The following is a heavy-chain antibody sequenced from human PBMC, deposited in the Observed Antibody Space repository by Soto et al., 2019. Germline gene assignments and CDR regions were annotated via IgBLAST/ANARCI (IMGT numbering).Heavy chain of an antibody. CDR1: GYTFTGYY. D-gene: IGHD3-10*01. CDR3: TPVEVRGVPWWFDP. J-gene: IGHJ5*02. CDR2: INPNSGST. V-gene: IGHV1-2*02. Sequence: GASVKVSCKASGYTFTGYYMHWVRQAPGQGLEWMGWINPNSGSTNYAQKFQGRVTMTRDTSISTAYMELSRLRSDDTAVYYCTPVEVRGVPWWFDPWGQGTLVTVSS.